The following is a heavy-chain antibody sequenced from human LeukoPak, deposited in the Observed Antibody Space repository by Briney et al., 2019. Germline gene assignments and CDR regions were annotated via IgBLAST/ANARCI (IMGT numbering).Heavy chain of an antibody. D-gene: IGHD5-12*01. V-gene: IGHV1-18*01. CDR3: ARSESRDGYNLEDY. J-gene: IGHJ4*02. Sequence: ASVKVSCKASGYTFTSYGISLVRQAPGQGLEWMGWISAYNGNTNYAQKLQGRVTMTTDTSTSTAYMELRSLRSDDTAVYYCARSESRDGYNLEDYWGQGTLVTVSS. CDR1: GYTFTSYG. CDR2: ISAYNGNT.